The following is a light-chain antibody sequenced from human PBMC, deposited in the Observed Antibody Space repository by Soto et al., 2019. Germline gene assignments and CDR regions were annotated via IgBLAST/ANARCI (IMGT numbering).Light chain of an antibody. J-gene: IGKJ4*01. CDR1: QNINRW. CDR2: VAS. V-gene: IGKV1-12*01. Sequence: DIQMTQSPSSVSASVGDRVTITCRASQNINRWLAWYQQKPGKAPKLLIYVASTLQSGVPSRFSGGGSEADFTLTISSLQPEDFASYYCQQAESFPLTFGGGTKVEMK. CDR3: QQAESFPLT.